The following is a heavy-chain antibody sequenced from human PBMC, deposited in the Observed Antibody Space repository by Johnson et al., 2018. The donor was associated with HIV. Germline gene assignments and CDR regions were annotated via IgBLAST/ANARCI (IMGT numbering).Heavy chain of an antibody. V-gene: IGHV3-30*04. J-gene: IGHJ3*02. D-gene: IGHD5-18*01. Sequence: QVQLVESGGGVVPPGRSLRLSCAASGFSFTSYTLHWVRQAPGKGLEWVAVISYDGNNKYYTESVKGRFTISRDNSKTTLYLQMNSVRAGDTAGYFCARGKAMAGTGAFDIWGQGTMVTVSS. CDR1: GFSFTSYT. CDR3: ARGKAMAGTGAFDI. CDR2: ISYDGNNK.